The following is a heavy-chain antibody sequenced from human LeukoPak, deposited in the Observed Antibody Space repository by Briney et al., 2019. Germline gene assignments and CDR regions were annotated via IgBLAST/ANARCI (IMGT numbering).Heavy chain of an antibody. Sequence: PGGSLRLSCTASGFTFGDDAMSWVSQAPGKGREWVGIITSKAYRGTTEYAPSLKGRFTISRDNSKSMAYLQMNSLKTEDTAVYYCIRDFGIATPYYFDYWGQGTLVTVSS. CDR3: IRDFGIATPYYFDY. CDR2: ITSKAYRGTT. D-gene: IGHD6-13*01. CDR1: GFTFGDDA. V-gene: IGHV3-49*04. J-gene: IGHJ4*02.